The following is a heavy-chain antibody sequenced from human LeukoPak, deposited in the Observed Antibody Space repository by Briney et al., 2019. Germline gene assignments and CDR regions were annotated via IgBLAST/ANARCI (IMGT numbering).Heavy chain of an antibody. CDR3: AREGDGYYYYYYGMDV. Sequence: SETLSLTCAISGDSVSINSAARKSIRQYPSGGLGWLGRTYYRSKWSNDYAVSVKSRITINPDTSTNQFSLQRNSVTPEDTAVYYCAREGDGYYYYYYGMDVWGQGTTVTVSS. CDR1: GDSVSINSAA. V-gene: IGHV6-1*01. D-gene: IGHD5-24*01. J-gene: IGHJ6*02. CDR2: TYYRSKWSN.